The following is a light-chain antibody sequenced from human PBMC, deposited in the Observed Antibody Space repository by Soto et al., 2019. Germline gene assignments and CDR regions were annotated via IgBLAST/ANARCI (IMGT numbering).Light chain of an antibody. CDR3: QQSSITPRS. Sequence: DIRLTQSPPSLSASVGDRVTISCRASQSISTYLMWYQQKPGKAPNLLIYGASGLQNGVPSRFTGGGSGTEFSLPISGLQPEDSGTYFCQQSSITPRSFGQGTKVEI. J-gene: IGKJ1*01. CDR2: GAS. CDR1: QSISTY. V-gene: IGKV1-39*01.